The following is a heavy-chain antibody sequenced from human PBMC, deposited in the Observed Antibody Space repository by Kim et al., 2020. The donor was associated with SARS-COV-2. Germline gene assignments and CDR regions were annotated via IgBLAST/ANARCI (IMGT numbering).Heavy chain of an antibody. Sequence: SETLSLTCTVSGGSISSSPYYWGWIRQPPGKGLEWIGSIYHSGNTYYNPSLKSRVTISVDTSNNQFSLRLTSVTAADTAVYYCATSFWSGRNWFDRWGQG. J-gene: IGHJ5*02. CDR1: GGSISSSPYY. V-gene: IGHV4-39*01. D-gene: IGHD3-3*01. CDR3: ATSFWSGRNWFDR. CDR2: IYHSGNT.